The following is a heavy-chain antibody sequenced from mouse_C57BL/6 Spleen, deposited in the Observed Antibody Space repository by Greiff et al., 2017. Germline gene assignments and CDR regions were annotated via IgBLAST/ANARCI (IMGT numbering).Heavy chain of an antibody. V-gene: IGHV10-1*01. CDR1: GFSFNTYA. J-gene: IGHJ3*01. Sequence: GGGLVQPKGSLKLSCAASGFSFNTYAMNWVRQAPGKGLEWVARIRSKSNNYATYYADSVKDRFTISRDDSESMLYLQMNNLKTEDTAMYYCVRSLTVPFAYWGQGTLVTVSA. CDR3: VRSLTVPFAY. D-gene: IGHD1-1*01. CDR2: IRSKSNNYAT.